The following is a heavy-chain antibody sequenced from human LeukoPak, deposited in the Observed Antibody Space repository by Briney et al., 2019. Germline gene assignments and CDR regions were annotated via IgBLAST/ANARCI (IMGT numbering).Heavy chain of an antibody. CDR1: GGSVSSGSYY. Sequence: SETLSLTCTVSGGSVSSGSYYWSWIRQPPGKRLEWIGYIHYSGTTNYNPSLKSRVTISVDTSKNHFSLKLTSVTAADTAVYYCARHGGGGGLFDYWGQGTLVTVSS. J-gene: IGHJ4*02. D-gene: IGHD3-16*01. V-gene: IGHV4-61*03. CDR2: IHYSGTT. CDR3: ARHGGGGGLFDY.